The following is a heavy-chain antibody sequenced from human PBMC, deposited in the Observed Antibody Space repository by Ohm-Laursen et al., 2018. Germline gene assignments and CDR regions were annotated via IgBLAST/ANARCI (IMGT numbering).Heavy chain of an antibody. CDR2: IFPSGRA. V-gene: IGHV4-59*08. CDR3: ARHEGYYYGSGSYYNGWFDP. J-gene: IGHJ5*02. Sequence: SQTLSLTWSVSGGSVSSYHWNWIRQPPGKGLEWIGYIFPSGRANYNPSLKSRVTISVDTSKNQFSLKLSSVTAADTAVYYCARHEGYYYGSGSYYNGWFDPWGQGTLVTVSS. D-gene: IGHD3-10*01. CDR1: GGSVSSYH.